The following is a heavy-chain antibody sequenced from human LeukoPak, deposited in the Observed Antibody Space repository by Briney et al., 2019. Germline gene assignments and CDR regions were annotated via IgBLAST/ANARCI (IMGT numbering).Heavy chain of an antibody. CDR3: ARGAVAYGSNWFDP. J-gene: IGHJ5*02. CDR1: RGSISSSSYY. D-gene: IGHD4/OR15-4a*01. Sequence: SETLSLTCTVSRGSISSSSYYWGWIRQPPGKGLQWIGSIYYSGSTYYNPSLKSRVTISVDTSKNQFSLKLSSVTAADTAVYYCARGAVAYGSNWFDPWGQGTLVTVSS. V-gene: IGHV4-39*01. CDR2: IYYSGST.